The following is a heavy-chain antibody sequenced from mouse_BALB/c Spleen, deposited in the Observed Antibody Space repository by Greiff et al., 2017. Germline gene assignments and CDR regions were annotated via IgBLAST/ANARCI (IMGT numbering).Heavy chain of an antibody. D-gene: IGHD2-4*01. Sequence: QVQLQQSGAELARPGASVKLSCKASGYTFTSYWMQWVKQRPGQGLEWIGAIYPGDGDTRYTQKFKGKATLTADKSSSTAYMQLSSLASEDSAVYYGARRGDYYDDFDVWGAGTTVTVSS. J-gene: IGHJ1*01. CDR1: GYTFTSYW. V-gene: IGHV1-87*01. CDR3: ARRGDYYDDFDV. CDR2: IYPGDGDT.